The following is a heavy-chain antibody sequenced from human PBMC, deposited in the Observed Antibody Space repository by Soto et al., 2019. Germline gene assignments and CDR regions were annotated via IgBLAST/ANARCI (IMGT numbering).Heavy chain of an antibody. J-gene: IGHJ5*02. D-gene: IGHD2-21*01. CDR1: DDSFSSISNHH. Sequence: PSETLSLTCTFTDDSFSSISNHHCSWIQQPPGKGLEWLGYISYSGHTSYNPSLKSRLFISVDTSKNQVSLKLSSVTAADTAFYYCARLGAYYQSLDPWGPGTLVTVSS. CDR2: ISYSGHT. CDR3: ARLGAYYQSLDP. V-gene: IGHV4-59*08.